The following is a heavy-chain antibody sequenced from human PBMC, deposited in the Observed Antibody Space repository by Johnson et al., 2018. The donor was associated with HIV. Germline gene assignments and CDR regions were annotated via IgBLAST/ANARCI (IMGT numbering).Heavy chain of an antibody. CDR1: GFTFSSYA. CDR2: ISYDGSNK. D-gene: IGHD1-26*01. J-gene: IGHJ3*02. Sequence: QVQLVESGGGVVQPGRSLRLSCAASGFTFSSYAMHWVRQAPGKGLEWVAAISYDGSNKDYADSVKGRFTISRDNSKNTLYLQMNSLRAEDTAVYYCAREPALVGANGGWGAFDIWGQGTLVTVSS. CDR3: AREPALVGANGGWGAFDI. V-gene: IGHV3-30*04.